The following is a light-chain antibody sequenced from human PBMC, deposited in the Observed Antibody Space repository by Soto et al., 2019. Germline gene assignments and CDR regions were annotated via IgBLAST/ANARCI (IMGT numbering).Light chain of an antibody. CDR3: LQDYIYPYL. J-gene: IGKJ2*01. Sequence: AIQMTQSPSSLSASVGYRVTTPCRPTEGIINDLVWYQQKPGKAPKLLIYAASSLQSGVPSRFGGSGSGTDFTLTISSLQPEDFATYSCLQDYIYPYLFGQGTK. V-gene: IGKV1-6*01. CDR2: AAS. CDR1: EGIIND.